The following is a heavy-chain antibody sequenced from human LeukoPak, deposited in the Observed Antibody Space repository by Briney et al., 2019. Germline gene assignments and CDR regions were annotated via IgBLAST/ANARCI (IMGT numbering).Heavy chain of an antibody. Sequence: SQTPSLTCAVSGGSISSGGYSWSWIRQPPGKGLEWIGYICHSGSTYYNPSLKSRVTISVDRSKNQFSLKLSSVTAADTAVYYCARGVVPAASEFDPWGQGTLVTVSS. D-gene: IGHD2-2*01. CDR1: GGSISSGGYS. V-gene: IGHV4-30-2*01. CDR3: ARGVVPAASEFDP. J-gene: IGHJ5*02. CDR2: ICHSGST.